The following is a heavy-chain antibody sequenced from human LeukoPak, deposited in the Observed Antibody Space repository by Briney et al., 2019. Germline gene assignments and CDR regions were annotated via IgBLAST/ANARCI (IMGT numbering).Heavy chain of an antibody. D-gene: IGHD3-10*01. V-gene: IGHV4-59*01. CDR2: IYYRGST. J-gene: IGHJ4*02. CDR1: GGSISSYY. Sequence: SETLSLTCTVSGGSISSYYWSWIRQPPGKGLEWIGYIYYRGSTSYNPSLKSRVTISVDTSKNQFSLKLSSVTAADTAVYYCARDRGSGSIFDYWGQGTLVTVSS. CDR3: ARDRGSGSIFDY.